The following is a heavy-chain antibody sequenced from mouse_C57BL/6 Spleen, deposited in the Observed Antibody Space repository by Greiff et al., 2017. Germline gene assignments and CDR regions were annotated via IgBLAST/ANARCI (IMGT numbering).Heavy chain of an antibody. CDR2: IDPENGDT. Sequence: VQLQQSGAELARPGASVKLSCTASGFNIKDDYMHWVKQRPEQGLEWIGWIDPENGDTEYASKFQGKATITADTSSNTAYLQLSSLTSEDTAVYYCTTEVLRYFDYWGQGTTLTVSS. J-gene: IGHJ2*01. V-gene: IGHV14-4*01. D-gene: IGHD1-1*01. CDR1: GFNIKDDY. CDR3: TTEVLRYFDY.